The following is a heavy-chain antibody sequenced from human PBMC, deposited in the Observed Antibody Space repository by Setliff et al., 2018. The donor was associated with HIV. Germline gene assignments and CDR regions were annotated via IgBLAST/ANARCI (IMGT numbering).Heavy chain of an antibody. Sequence: GASVKVSCKASGYTFTGDYLHWVRQTPGQGLEWLGWVNPNSGDAIYAQNFQGRVTMTRDTSINAAYMELRGLRSDDTAVYYCARNFGLSPSGKYYYYYGMDIWGQGTTVTVSS. J-gene: IGHJ6*02. V-gene: IGHV1-2*02. CDR1: GYTFTGDY. CDR3: ARNFGLSPSGKYYYYYGMDI. D-gene: IGHD3-10*01. CDR2: VNPNSGDA.